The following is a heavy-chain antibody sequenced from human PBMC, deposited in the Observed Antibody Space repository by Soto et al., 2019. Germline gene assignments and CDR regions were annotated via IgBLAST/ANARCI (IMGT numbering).Heavy chain of an antibody. J-gene: IGHJ5*02. D-gene: IGHD2-21*02. V-gene: IGHV3-21*01. CDR3: ARDTAYCGGDCYWDWFDP. CDR1: GFTFSSYS. Sequence: EVQLVESGGGLVKPGGSLRLSCAASGFTFSSYSMNWVRQAPGKGLEWVSSISSSSSYIYYADSVKGRFTISRDNAKNSLYLQMNSPRAEDTAVYYCARDTAYCGGDCYWDWFDPWGQGTLVTVSS. CDR2: ISSSSSYI.